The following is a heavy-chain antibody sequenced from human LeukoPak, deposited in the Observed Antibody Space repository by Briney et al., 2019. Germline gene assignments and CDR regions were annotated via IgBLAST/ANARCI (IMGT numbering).Heavy chain of an antibody. Sequence: PGGSLRLSCVASGITFRNYAVTWVRQAPGKGLEWVSAISGSGGNTYYADPVKGRFTISRDNSKNTLYLQMNSLRAEDTAVYYCAKDGTGCGGDCYSDYWGQGTLVTVSS. J-gene: IGHJ4*02. D-gene: IGHD2-21*02. CDR2: ISGSGGNT. V-gene: IGHV3-23*01. CDR3: AKDGTGCGGDCYSDY. CDR1: GITFRNYA.